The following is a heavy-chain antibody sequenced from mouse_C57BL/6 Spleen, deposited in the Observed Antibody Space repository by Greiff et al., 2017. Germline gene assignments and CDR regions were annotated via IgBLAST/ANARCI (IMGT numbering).Heavy chain of an antibody. J-gene: IGHJ2*01. D-gene: IGHD1-1*01. CDR3: ARFDYYGSSYFDY. CDR1: GYTFTSYW. Sequence: QVQLQQPGAELVRPGSSVKLSCKASGYTFTSYWMHWVKQRPIQGLEWIGNIDPSDSETHYNQKFKDKATLTVDKSSSTAYMQLSSLTSEDSAVYYCARFDYYGSSYFDYWGQATTLTVSS. V-gene: IGHV1-52*01. CDR2: IDPSDSET.